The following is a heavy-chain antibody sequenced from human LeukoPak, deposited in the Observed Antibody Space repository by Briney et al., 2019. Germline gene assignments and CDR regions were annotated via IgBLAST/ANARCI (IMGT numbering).Heavy chain of an antibody. J-gene: IGHJ4*02. CDR3: ARDPGYYDILTGYSSYYFDY. CDR2: IYYSGST. V-gene: IGHV4-59*01. CDR1: GGSISSYY. D-gene: IGHD3-9*01. Sequence: PSETLSLTCTVSGGSISSYYWSWIRQPPGKRLEWMGYIYYSGSTNYNPSLKSRVTISVDVSKNQFSLKLSSVTAADTAVYYCARDPGYYDILTGYSSYYFDYWGQGTLVIVSS.